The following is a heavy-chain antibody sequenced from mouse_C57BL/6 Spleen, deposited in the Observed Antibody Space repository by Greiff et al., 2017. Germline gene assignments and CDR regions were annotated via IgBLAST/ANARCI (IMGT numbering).Heavy chain of an antibody. D-gene: IGHD1-1*01. CDR1: GYTFTSYW. J-gene: IGHJ3*01. V-gene: IGHV1-61*01. Sequence: QVQLQQPGAELVRPGSSVKLSCKASGYTFTSYWMDWVKQRPGQGLEWIGNIYPSDSETHYNQKFKDKATLTVDKSSSSAYMQLSSLTSEDSAVYYCARWDGSRLAWFAYWGQGTLLTVSA. CDR3: ARWDGSRLAWFAY. CDR2: IYPSDSET.